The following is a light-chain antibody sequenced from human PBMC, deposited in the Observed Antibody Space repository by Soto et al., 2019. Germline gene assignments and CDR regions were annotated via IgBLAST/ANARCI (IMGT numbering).Light chain of an antibody. J-gene: IGKJ2*01. Sequence: DIVMTQSPGSLAVSLGERATINCKSSQTVLYSSNNKNYLAWYQQKPGQPPKLLIYWASTRESGVPDRFSGSGSGTEFTLTISNLQAEDVAVYYCHQYYLTPYTFGQGTKLELK. CDR1: QTVLYSSNNKNY. CDR3: HQYYLTPYT. V-gene: IGKV4-1*01. CDR2: WAS.